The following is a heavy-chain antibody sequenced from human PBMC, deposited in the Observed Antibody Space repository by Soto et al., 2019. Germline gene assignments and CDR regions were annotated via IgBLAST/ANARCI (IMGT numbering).Heavy chain of an antibody. J-gene: IGHJ4*02. Sequence: EVQLLESGGDLIQPGGSLRLSCAASGFTFNIYAMTWVRQAPGKGLEWVSAISRYGDFTYYADSVEGRFTISRDNSKNTLYLQMTSLRAEDTVVYYCATDRYLDHDSRGYLFDNWGQGTLVTVSS. V-gene: IGHV3-23*01. D-gene: IGHD3-22*01. CDR1: GFTFNIYA. CDR2: ISRYGDFT. CDR3: ATDRYLDHDSRGYLFDN.